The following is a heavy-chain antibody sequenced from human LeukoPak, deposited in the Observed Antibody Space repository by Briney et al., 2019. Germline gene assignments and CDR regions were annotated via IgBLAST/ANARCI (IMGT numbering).Heavy chain of an antibody. CDR1: GYTFSGTGWY. V-gene: IGHV1-2*02. Sequence: ASVKVSCKASGYTFSGTGWYLYWLRQAPGQGLECMGWIHPNNGDTAYAQKFEGRVAMTRNTSISTAYMELRRLRPDDTAVYFCARDGPAQMVDLDYWGQGTLVTVSS. CDR2: IHPNNGDT. CDR3: ARDGPAQMVDLDY. J-gene: IGHJ4*02. D-gene: IGHD3-10*01.